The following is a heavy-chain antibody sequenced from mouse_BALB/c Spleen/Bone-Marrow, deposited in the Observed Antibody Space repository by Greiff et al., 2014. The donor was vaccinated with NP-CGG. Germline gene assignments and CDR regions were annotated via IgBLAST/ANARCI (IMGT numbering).Heavy chain of an antibody. CDR2: IDPYDSET. D-gene: IGHD2-4*01. CDR3: ARRRGTMITTRDAMDY. Sequence: VKLMESGAELVRPGASVKLSCKASGYTFTSYWMNWVKQRPEQGLEWIGRIDPYDSETHYNQKFKDKAILTVDKSSSTAYMQLSSLTSEDSAVYYCARRRGTMITTRDAMDYWGQGTSVTVSS. CDR1: GYTFTSYW. J-gene: IGHJ4*01. V-gene: IGHV1-52*01.